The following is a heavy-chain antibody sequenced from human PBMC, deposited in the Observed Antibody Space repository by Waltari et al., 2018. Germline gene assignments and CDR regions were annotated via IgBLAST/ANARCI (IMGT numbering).Heavy chain of an antibody. D-gene: IGHD3-3*01. CDR1: GFPVSSNY. J-gene: IGHJ4*02. Sequence: EVQLVESGGGLIQPGGSLRLSCAASGFPVSSNYMSGVRQAPGKGLEWVSVIYSGGSTYYADSVKGRFTISRDNSKNTLYLQMNSLRAEDTAVYYCARVGYDFDFDYWGQGTLVTVSS. V-gene: IGHV3-53*01. CDR2: IYSGGST. CDR3: ARVGYDFDFDY.